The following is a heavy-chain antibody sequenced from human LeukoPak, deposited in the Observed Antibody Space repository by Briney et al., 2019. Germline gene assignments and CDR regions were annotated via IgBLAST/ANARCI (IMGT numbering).Heavy chain of an antibody. CDR2: TYYSGST. CDR3: ARHHGSSGYYSPRWIDY. J-gene: IGHJ4*02. CDR1: GGSISNSNYY. V-gene: IGHV4-39*01. Sequence: SETPSLTCTVSGGSISNSNYYWGWIRQPPGKGLEWIGSTYYSGSTYYNPSLKSRVTISVDTSKNQFSLKLSSVTAADTAVYYCARHHGSSGYYSPRWIDYWGQGTLVTVSS. D-gene: IGHD3-22*01.